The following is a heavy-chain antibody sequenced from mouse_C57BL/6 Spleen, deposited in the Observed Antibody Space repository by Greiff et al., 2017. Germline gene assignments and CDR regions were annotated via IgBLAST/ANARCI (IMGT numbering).Heavy chain of an antibody. Sequence: QVQLQQSGAELVRPGTSVKVSCKASGYAFTNYLLEWVKQRPGQGLEWIGVINPGSGGTNYNEKFKGKATLTADKSSSTAYMQLSSLTSEDSAVYFCARGNDGYFAWFAYWGQGTLVTVSA. J-gene: IGHJ3*01. CDR1: GYAFTNYL. CDR3: ARGNDGYFAWFAY. V-gene: IGHV1-54*01. D-gene: IGHD2-3*01. CDR2: INPGSGGT.